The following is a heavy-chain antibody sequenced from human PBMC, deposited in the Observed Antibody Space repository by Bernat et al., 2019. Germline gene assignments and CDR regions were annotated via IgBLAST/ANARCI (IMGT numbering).Heavy chain of an antibody. Sequence: QVQLVESGGGVVQPGRSLRLSCAASGFTFSRFGMHWVRQAPGKGLEWVAVIWYDGSKKYYADSVKGRFTISRDNSKNTLYVQMNSLRAEDTAVYYCAREGTGTTNYYYYMDVWGKGTTVTVSS. J-gene: IGHJ6*03. CDR1: GFTFSRFG. CDR3: AREGTGTTNYYYYMDV. D-gene: IGHD1-1*01. V-gene: IGHV3-33*01. CDR2: IWYDGSKK.